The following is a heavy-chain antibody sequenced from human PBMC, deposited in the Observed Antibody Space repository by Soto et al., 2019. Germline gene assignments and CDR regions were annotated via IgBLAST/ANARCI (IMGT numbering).Heavy chain of an antibody. CDR3: AIDQGISYIIKLLFFCDVDV. V-gene: IGHV1-69*12. CDR1: GGTFSSYA. Sequence: QVHLVQSGAEVKKPGSSVKVSCKASGGTFSSYAISCVRQAPGQGLEWMGGIIPIFVTANYAEKFQGRVTITADQSSCTAYLELSCLRSEDTAVYYCAIDQGISYIIKLLFFCDVDVWGKGTKVTVSS. D-gene: IGHD3-3*02. CDR2: IIPIFVTA. J-gene: IGHJ6*04.